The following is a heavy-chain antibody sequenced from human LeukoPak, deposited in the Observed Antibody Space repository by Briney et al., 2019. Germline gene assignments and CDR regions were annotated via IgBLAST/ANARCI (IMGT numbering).Heavy chain of an antibody. V-gene: IGHV3-23*01. Sequence: GGSLRLSCEASGSTFDNYAMSWVRQAPGKGLEWVSTIGISAGSTYYADAVKGRFTISRDNSKKTVILQMNRLRVEDTAVYYCAKDRWDITIGDAFGFWGQGTKVAVSS. CDR1: GSTFDNYA. CDR2: IGISAGST. CDR3: AKDRWDITIGDAFGF. D-gene: IGHD3-3*01. J-gene: IGHJ3*01.